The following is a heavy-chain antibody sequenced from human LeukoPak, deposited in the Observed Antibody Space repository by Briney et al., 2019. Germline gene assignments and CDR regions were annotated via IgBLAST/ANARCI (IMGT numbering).Heavy chain of an antibody. CDR2: IRQDGSEI. V-gene: IGHV3-7*03. D-gene: IGHD1-26*01. CDR3: AKDLGWELPAEAY. J-gene: IGHJ4*02. CDR1: GFTFSNYW. Sequence: GGSLRLSCAASGFTFSNYWMSWVRQAPGKGLEWVANIRQDGSEIYYVDSVKGRFTISRDNAKNSLYLELNSLRAEDTAIYFCAKDLGWELPAEAYWGQGILVTVSS.